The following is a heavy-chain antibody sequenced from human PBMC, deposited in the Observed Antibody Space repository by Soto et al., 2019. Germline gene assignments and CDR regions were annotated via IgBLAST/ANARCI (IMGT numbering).Heavy chain of an antibody. Sequence: GGSLRLSCAASGFTFSNACINWVRQAPGKGLEWVGRIKSKTDGGTTDFAAPVKGRFAISRDDSKNMVYLQMNSLKTEDTGIYYCNTDSYSTMIVVRLDYWGHGTLVTVSS. V-gene: IGHV3-15*07. CDR3: NTDSYSTMIVVRLDY. J-gene: IGHJ4*01. CDR1: GFTFSNAC. CDR2: IKSKTDGGTT. D-gene: IGHD3-22*01.